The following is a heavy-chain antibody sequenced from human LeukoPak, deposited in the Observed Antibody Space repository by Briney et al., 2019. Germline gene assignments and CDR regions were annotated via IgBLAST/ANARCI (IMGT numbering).Heavy chain of an antibody. D-gene: IGHD3-22*01. CDR2: IYYSGST. CDR1: GGSISSSSYY. CDR3: ARNAPTYYYDSSGFHAFDI. Sequence: SETLSLTCTVSGGSISSSSYYWGWIRQPPGKGLGWNGSIYYSGSTYYNPSLKSRVTISVDTSKNQFSLKLSSVTAADTAVYYCARNAPTYYYDSSGFHAFDIWGQGTMVTVSS. V-gene: IGHV4-39*07. J-gene: IGHJ3*02.